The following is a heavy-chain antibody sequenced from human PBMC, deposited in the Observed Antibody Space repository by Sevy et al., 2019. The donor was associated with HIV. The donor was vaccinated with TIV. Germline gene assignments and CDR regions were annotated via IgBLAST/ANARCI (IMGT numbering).Heavy chain of an antibody. J-gene: IGHJ5*01. CDR3: AKDHALTTLWVNNWFES. Sequence: GGSLRLSCAVSGFIFSNYGMHWVRQAPGKGLEWVAVITYDGTNQYYADSVKGRFTISRDNSKNTLYLQMNSLRVDDSAVYYCAKDHALTTLWVNNWFESWGQRTLVTVSS. D-gene: IGHD4-17*01. CDR1: GFIFSNYG. V-gene: IGHV3-30*18. CDR2: ITYDGTNQ.